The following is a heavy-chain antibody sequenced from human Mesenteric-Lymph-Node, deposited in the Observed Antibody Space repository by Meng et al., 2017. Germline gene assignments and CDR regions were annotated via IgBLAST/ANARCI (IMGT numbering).Heavy chain of an antibody. D-gene: IGHD6-13*01. CDR3: ARDTVSSSWEIYYYYGMDV. CDR2: ISSSGSTI. Sequence: GESLKISCAASGFTFSDYYMSWIRQAPGKGLEWVSYISSSGSTIYYADSVKGRFTISRDNAKNSLYLQMNSLRAEDTAVYYCARDTVSSSWEIYYYYGMDVWGQGTTVTGSS. CDR1: GFTFSDYY. J-gene: IGHJ6*02. V-gene: IGHV3-11*04.